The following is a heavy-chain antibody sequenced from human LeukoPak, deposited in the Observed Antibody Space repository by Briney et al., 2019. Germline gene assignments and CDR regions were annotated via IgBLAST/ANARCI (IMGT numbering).Heavy chain of an antibody. D-gene: IGHD1-26*01. Sequence: GGSLRLSCAASGFTFSSYGMHWVRQAPGKGLEWVAVIWYDGSNKYYADSVKGRFTISRDNSKNTLYLQMNSLRAEDTAVYYCARDRSFLKWELTSGYYYGMDVWGQGTTVTVSS. V-gene: IGHV3-33*01. CDR3: ARDRSFLKWELTSGYYYGMDV. CDR2: IWYDGSNK. J-gene: IGHJ6*02. CDR1: GFTFSSYG.